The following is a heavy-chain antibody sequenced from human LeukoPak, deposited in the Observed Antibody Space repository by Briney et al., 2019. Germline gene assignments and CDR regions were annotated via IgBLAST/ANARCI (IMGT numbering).Heavy chain of an antibody. CDR2: IIPIFGTA. V-gene: IGHV1-69*01. CDR3: ARDQIVVPAAMQD. J-gene: IGHJ4*02. D-gene: IGHD2-2*01. CDR1: GGAFSSYA. Sequence: SVKVSCKASGGAFSSYAISWVRQAPGQGLDWMGGIIPIFGTANYAQKFQGRVTITADESTSTAYMELSSLRSEDTAVYYCARDQIVVPAAMQDWGQGTLVTVSS.